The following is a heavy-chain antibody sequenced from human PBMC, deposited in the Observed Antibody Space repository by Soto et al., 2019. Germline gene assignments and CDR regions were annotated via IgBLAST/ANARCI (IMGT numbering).Heavy chain of an antibody. V-gene: IGHV4-30-2*01. D-gene: IGHD3-10*01. CDR2: INHLETT. CDR1: GASITYGAYS. J-gene: IGHJ4*02. CDR3: ARGGGFDSFDY. Sequence: SETLSLTWTVSGASITYGAYSWSWIRQTPGKGLEWIGYINHLETTFYNPSFESRLTLSIDRTKNQFSLNLKSMSAADRAVYFCARGGGFDSFDYWGQGILVTVSS.